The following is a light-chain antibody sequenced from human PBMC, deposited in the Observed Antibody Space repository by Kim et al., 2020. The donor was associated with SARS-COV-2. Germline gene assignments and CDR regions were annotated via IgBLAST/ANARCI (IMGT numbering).Light chain of an antibody. CDR1: QRVGRY. Sequence: SWSPGEGATLSCRASQRVGRYLAWYQQKPGQAPRLLIYEAYKRATGIPARFSGSGSGTDFTLTISRLEPGDFADYYCQQRSNWISFGGGTKVDIK. J-gene: IGKJ4*01. V-gene: IGKV3-11*01. CDR2: EAY. CDR3: QQRSNWIS.